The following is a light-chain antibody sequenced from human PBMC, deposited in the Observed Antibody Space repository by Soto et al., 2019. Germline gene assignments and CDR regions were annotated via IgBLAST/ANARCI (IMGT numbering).Light chain of an antibody. CDR2: AAA. V-gene: IGKV3-20*01. Sequence: EIVLTQSPGTLSLSPGERATLSCRASQSVSNSYLAWYQQKPGQAPRLLIYAAASRATDIPDRFSGSGSGTDFTLTISRLEPEDFAVYYCQQYGSSPRTFGQGTKVEIK. CDR1: QSVSNSY. CDR3: QQYGSSPRT. J-gene: IGKJ1*01.